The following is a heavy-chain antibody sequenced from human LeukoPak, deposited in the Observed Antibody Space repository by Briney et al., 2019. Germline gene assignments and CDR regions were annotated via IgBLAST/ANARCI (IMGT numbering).Heavy chain of an antibody. CDR3: AKVRWDNSGWYYLDY. CDR2: ITYDGSNK. J-gene: IGHJ4*02. D-gene: IGHD6-19*01. CDR1: GFSFKDYN. V-gene: IGHV3-30*18. Sequence: PGGSLRLSCAASGFSFKDYNMHWVRQAPGKGLEWVAVITYDGSNKYYTDSVKGRFTISRDNSKSTLYLQMNSQRAEDTAVYYCAKVRWDNSGWYYLDYWGQGTLVTVSS.